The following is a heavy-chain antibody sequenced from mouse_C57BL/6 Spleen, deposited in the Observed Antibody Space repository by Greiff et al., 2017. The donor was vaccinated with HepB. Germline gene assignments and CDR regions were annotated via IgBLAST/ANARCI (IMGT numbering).Heavy chain of an antibody. Sequence: EVQLQQSGPELVKPGASVKISCKASGYKFTDYYMNWVKQSHGKSLEWIGDINPNNGGTSYNQKFKGKATLTVDKSSSTAYMELRSLTSEDSAVYYCARRRDLGGAMDYWGQGTSVTVSS. V-gene: IGHV1-26*01. CDR2: INPNNGGT. CDR1: GYKFTDYY. CDR3: ARRRDLGGAMDY. J-gene: IGHJ4*01.